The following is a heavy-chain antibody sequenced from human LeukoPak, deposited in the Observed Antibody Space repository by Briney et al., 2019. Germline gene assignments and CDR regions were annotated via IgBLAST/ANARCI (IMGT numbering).Heavy chain of an antibody. J-gene: IGHJ3*02. CDR2: FDPEDGET. Sequence: ASVKVSCKVSGYTLTELSMHWVRQAPGKGPEWMGGFDPEDGETIYAQKFQGRVTMTEDTSTDTAYMELSSLRSEDTAVYYCATDSDSSGYYPTIDAFDIWGQGTMVTVSS. D-gene: IGHD3-22*01. V-gene: IGHV1-24*01. CDR3: ATDSDSSGYYPTIDAFDI. CDR1: GYTLTELS.